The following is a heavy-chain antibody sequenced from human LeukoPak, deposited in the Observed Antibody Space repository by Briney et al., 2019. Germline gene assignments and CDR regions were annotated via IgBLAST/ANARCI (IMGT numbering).Heavy chain of an antibody. CDR1: GGIYSSYT. D-gene: IGHD6-13*01. V-gene: IGHV1-18*04. CDR3: ARDIGSSWYRDFDF. CDR2: ISAYNGNT. J-gene: IGHJ4*02. Sequence: VASVKVSCKASGGIYSSYTISWVRQAPGQGLEWMGWISAYNGNTNYAQKPQGRVTMTTDTSTSTAYMELRSLRSDDTAVYYCARDIGSSWYRDFDFWGEGTLVTDSS.